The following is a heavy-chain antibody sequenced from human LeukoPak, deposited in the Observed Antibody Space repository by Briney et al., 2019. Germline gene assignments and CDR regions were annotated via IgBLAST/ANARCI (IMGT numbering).Heavy chain of an antibody. V-gene: IGHV3-74*01. Sequence: GGSLRLSCAASGFTFDSYWMHWVRQAPGKGLVWVSRIKTDGSFSDYADAVKGRFTISRDNAKNTLYLQMNGLRAEDSAVYYCVKDRTTVTLFDYWGQGALVTVSS. CDR2: IKTDGSFS. CDR3: VKDRTTVTLFDY. CDR1: GFTFDSYW. J-gene: IGHJ4*02. D-gene: IGHD4-17*01.